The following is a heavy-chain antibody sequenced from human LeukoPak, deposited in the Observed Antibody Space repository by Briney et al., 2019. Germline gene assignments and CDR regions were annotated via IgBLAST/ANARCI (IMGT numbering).Heavy chain of an antibody. CDR1: GFTFSSYS. CDR3: ARTYCSSTSCYINLVDY. V-gene: IGHV3-21*01. CDR2: ISSSSSYI. J-gene: IGHJ4*02. Sequence: PGGSLRLSCAASGFTFSSYSMNWVRQAPGKGLEWVSSISSSSSYIYYADSVKGRITISRDNAKNSLYLQMNSLRAEDTAVYYCARTYCSSTSCYINLVDYWGQGTLVTVSS. D-gene: IGHD2-2*02.